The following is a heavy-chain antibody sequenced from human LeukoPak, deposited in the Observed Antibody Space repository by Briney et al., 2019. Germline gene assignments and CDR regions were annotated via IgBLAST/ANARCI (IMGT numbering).Heavy chain of an antibody. D-gene: IGHD6-6*01. CDR3: ARESIAARDSDY. V-gene: IGHV4-30-4*01. Sequence: LQTLSLTCTVSGGSISSGDYYWSWIRQPPGKGLEWIGYIYYSGSTYYNPSLKSRVTISVDTSKNQFSLKLSSVTAADTAVYYCARESIAARDSDYWGQGTLVTVSS. J-gene: IGHJ4*02. CDR2: IYYSGST. CDR1: GGSISSGDYY.